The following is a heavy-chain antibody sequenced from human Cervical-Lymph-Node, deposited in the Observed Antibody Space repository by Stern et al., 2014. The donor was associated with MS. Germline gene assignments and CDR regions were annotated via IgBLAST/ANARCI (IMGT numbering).Heavy chain of an antibody. CDR1: GGSISSSNW. Sequence: QLQLQESGPGLVKPSGTLSLTCAVSGGSISSSNWWSWVRQPPGKGLAGIGEIYHSGSTNYNPSLKSRVPTSVEKSKNQFSLKLSSVTAADTAVYYCAREGYSSSYDAFDIWGQGTMVTVSS. CDR2: IYHSGST. V-gene: IGHV4-4*02. D-gene: IGHD6-6*01. CDR3: AREGYSSSYDAFDI. J-gene: IGHJ3*02.